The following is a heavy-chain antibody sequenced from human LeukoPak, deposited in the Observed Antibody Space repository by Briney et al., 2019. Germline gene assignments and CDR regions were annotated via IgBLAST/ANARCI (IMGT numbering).Heavy chain of an antibody. CDR3: ARVDGDYYDSSGYPDY. D-gene: IGHD3-22*01. Sequence: ASVKVSCKASGGTFSSYGISWVRQAPGQGLEWMGWISAYNGNTNYAQKLQGRVTMTTDTSTSTAYMELRSLRSDDTAVYYCARVDGDYYDSSGYPDYWGQGTLVTVSS. J-gene: IGHJ4*02. CDR2: ISAYNGNT. V-gene: IGHV1-18*01. CDR1: GGTFSSYG.